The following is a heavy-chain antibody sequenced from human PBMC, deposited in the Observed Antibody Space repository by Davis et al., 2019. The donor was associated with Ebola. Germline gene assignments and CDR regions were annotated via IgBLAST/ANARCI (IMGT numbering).Heavy chain of an antibody. CDR3: ARDWGTMFRGVIRAFDV. V-gene: IGHV4-30-4*01. CDR2: ISNSGST. Sequence: PSETLSLTCTVSGASVNTGDYYWSWIRQSPRKGLESIGYISNSGSTTYNPSLQSRLLISMNTSLNQFSLNLTSVTAADTAVYYCARDWGTMFRGVIRAFDVWGPGTTVTVSS. CDR1: GASVNTGDYY. D-gene: IGHD3-10*01. J-gene: IGHJ3*01.